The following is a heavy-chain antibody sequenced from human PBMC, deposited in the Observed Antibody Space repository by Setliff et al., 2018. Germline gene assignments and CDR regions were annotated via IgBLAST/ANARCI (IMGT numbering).Heavy chain of an antibody. V-gene: IGHV2-70*11. Sequence: SGPTLVNPTQTLTLTCTFSGFSLSTGGMCVSWIRQPPGKALEWLARIDWDDDKYYSTSLKTRLTISKDTSKNQVVLTMTNMDPVDTATYYCARLLKGSYYNYYYYYMDVWGKGTTVTVSS. CDR3: ARLLKGSYYNYYYYYMDV. CDR2: IDWDDDK. CDR1: GFSLSTGGMC. D-gene: IGHD3-10*01. J-gene: IGHJ6*03.